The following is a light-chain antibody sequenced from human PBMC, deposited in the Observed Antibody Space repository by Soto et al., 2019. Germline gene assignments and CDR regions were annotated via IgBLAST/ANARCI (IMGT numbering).Light chain of an antibody. CDR3: QQYGSIPWT. CDR1: QSVINNY. CDR2: AAS. V-gene: IGKV3-20*01. J-gene: IGKJ1*01. Sequence: EIVLTQSPGTLSLSPGEGATLTCRASQSVINNYLAWYQQKPGQAPRVLIYAASSRATGIPDRFSGSGSGTDFTLTISRLEPEDLAVYYCQQYGSIPWTFGQGTKVDIK.